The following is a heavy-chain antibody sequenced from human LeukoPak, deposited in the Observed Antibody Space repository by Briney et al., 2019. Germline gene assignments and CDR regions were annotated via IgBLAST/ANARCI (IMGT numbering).Heavy chain of an antibody. D-gene: IGHD3-3*01. CDR2: IIPIFGTA. CDR1: GGTFSSYA. CDR3: ARGAMEWLTYYYYYYMDV. Sequence: ASVKVSCKASGGTFSSYAISWVRQAPGQGLEWMGGIIPIFGTANYAQKFQGRVTITADESTSTAYMELSSLRSEDTAVYYCARGAMEWLTYYYYYYMDVWGKGTTVTVSS. J-gene: IGHJ6*03. V-gene: IGHV1-69*13.